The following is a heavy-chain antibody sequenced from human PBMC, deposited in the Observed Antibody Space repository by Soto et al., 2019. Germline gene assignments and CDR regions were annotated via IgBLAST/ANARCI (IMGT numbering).Heavy chain of an antibody. J-gene: IGHJ2*01. CDR3: ARDSSLIWGIGSFFDL. CDR2: ISSSSSYI. V-gene: IGHV3-21*01. CDR1: GFTFSSYS. D-gene: IGHD7-27*01. Sequence: GGSLRLYCAASGFTFSSYSMNWVRQAPGKGLEWVSSISSSSSYIYYADSVKGRFTISRDNAKNSLYLQMNSLRAEDTAVYYCARDSSLIWGIGSFFDLWGRGTLVTVSS.